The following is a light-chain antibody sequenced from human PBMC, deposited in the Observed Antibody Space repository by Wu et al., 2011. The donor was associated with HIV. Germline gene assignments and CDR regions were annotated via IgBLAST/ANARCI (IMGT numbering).Light chain of an antibody. Sequence: EIVMTQSPATLSVSPGERATLSCRASQSISRNLAWYRQNPGQGPRLLIYGASTRATGIPARFSGSRSGTGFTLTISRLEPEDFAVYYCQQYGTSPVTFGQGTKVEV. V-gene: IGKV3-15*01. CDR1: QSISRN. CDR3: QQYGTSPVT. CDR2: GAS. J-gene: IGKJ2*01.